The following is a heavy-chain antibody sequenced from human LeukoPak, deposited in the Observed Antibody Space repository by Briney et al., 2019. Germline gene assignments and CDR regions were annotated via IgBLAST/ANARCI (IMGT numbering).Heavy chain of an antibody. D-gene: IGHD1-14*01. CDR3: ARLNKPGWFDP. CDR2: LYYTGST. Sequence: SETLSLTCNVSGGSISSYYWSWIRQPPGKGLEWIGNLYYTGSTYYNTSLKSRVTLSVDTSKNQFSLKMSSVTVADTAVYYCARLNKPGWFDPWGQGTLVIVSS. CDR1: GGSISSYY. V-gene: IGHV4-59*04. J-gene: IGHJ5*02.